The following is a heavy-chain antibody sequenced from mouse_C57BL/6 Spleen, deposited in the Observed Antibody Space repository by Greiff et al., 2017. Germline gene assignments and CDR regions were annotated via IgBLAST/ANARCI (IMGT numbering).Heavy chain of an antibody. Sequence: QVQLQQSGAELARPGASVKLSCKASGYTFTSYGISWVKQRTGQGLEWIGEIYPRSGNTYYNEKFKGKATLTADKSSSTAYMELRSLTSEDSAVYFCGSYYRLFADWGQGTLVTVSA. V-gene: IGHV1-81*01. CDR2: IYPRSGNT. CDR1: GYTFTSYG. J-gene: IGHJ3*01. D-gene: IGHD2-14*01. CDR3: GSYYRLFAD.